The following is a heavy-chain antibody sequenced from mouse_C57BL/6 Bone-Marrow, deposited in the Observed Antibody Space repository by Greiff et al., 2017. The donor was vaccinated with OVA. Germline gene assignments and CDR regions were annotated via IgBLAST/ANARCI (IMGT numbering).Heavy chain of an antibody. CDR3: TRGYSNYYAMDY. Sequence: VQLQQSGAELVRPGASVTLSCKASGYTFTDYEMPWVKQTPVHGLEWIGAIDPETGGTAYNQKFKGKAILTADKSSSTAYMELRSLTSEYSAVHYCTRGYSNYYAMDYWGQGTSVTVSS. CDR2: IDPETGGT. D-gene: IGHD2-5*01. CDR1: GYTFTDYE. J-gene: IGHJ4*01. V-gene: IGHV1-15*01.